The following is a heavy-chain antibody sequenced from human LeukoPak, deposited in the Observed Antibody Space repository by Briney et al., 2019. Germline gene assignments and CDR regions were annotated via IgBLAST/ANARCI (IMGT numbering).Heavy chain of an antibody. J-gene: IGHJ4*02. D-gene: IGHD4-17*01. CDR2: ISGSGGST. CDR3: ASAYGAHFDY. V-gene: IGHV3-23*01. CDR1: GFTFSSYG. Sequence: GGSLRLSCAASGFTFSSYGMSWVRQAPGKGLEWVSAISGSGGSTYYADSVKGRFTISRDNSKNTLYLQMNSLRAEDTAVYYCASAYGAHFDYWGQGTLVTVSS.